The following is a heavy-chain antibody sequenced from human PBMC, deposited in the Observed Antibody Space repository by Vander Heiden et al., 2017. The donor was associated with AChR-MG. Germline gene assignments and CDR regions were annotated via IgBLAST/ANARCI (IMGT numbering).Heavy chain of an antibody. CDR1: GYTFTGYY. D-gene: IGHD6-19*01. Sequence: QVQLVQSGAEVKKPGASVKVSCKASGYTFTGYYMHWVRQAPGQGLEWMGWINPNSGGTNDAQKFQGRVTMTRDTSISTAYMEMSRLRSDDTAVYYWARRDGSGINIWGQGNLVTVSS. J-gene: IGHJ4*02. V-gene: IGHV1-2*02. CDR3: ARRDGSGINI. CDR2: INPNSGGT.